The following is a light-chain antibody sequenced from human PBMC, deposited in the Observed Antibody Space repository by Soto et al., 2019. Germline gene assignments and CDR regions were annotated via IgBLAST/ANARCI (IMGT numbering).Light chain of an antibody. V-gene: IGLV2-14*01. J-gene: IGLJ1*01. CDR2: DVS. CDR3: SSYTSSSTRV. CDR1: SSDVGDYNY. Sequence: QSALTQPASVSGSPGQSITISCTGTSSDVGDYNYVSWYQQHPGKAPKLMIFDVSNRPSGGSNRFSGSKSGNTASLTISGLQAEDEADYYCSSYTSSSTRVFGTGTKLTVL.